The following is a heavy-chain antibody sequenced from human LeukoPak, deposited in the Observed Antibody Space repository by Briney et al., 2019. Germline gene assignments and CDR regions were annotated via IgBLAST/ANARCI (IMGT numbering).Heavy chain of an antibody. D-gene: IGHD4-11*01. J-gene: IGHJ5*02. CDR1: GGSISSDY. V-gene: IGHV4-59*01. CDR3: ARGFYSPHH. Sequence: SETLSLTCTVSGGSISSDYWSWIRQPPGKGLEWIGYIYYSGRTYYNPSLKSRITISVDTSKNQFSLKLSSVTAADTAVYYCARGFYSPHHWGQGTLVFVSS. CDR2: IYYSGRT.